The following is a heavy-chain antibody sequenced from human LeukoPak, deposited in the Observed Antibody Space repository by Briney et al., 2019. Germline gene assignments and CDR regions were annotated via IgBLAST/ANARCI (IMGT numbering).Heavy chain of an antibody. CDR2: IRYSGST. V-gene: IGHV4-39*01. CDR3: AADDYGDY. CDR1: GDSISSGNHY. Sequence: SETLSLTCTVSGDSISSGNHYWGWIRQPPGKGLEWIGSIRYSGSTYDNPSLKSRVTISVDTSKNQFSLKLSSVTAADTAVYYCAADDYGDYWGQGTLVTVSS. J-gene: IGHJ4*02.